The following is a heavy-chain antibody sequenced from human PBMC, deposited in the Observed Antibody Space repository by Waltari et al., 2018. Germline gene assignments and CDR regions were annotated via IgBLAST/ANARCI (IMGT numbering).Heavy chain of an antibody. CDR1: EFTFSASS. D-gene: IGHD5-12*01. CDR3: TTVEMATITCPY. Sequence: EVQVVESGGGLVQPGGSLKLSCAASEFTFSASSIHWVRQASGKGLEWVGRIRSKANKYATAYAASVKGRFTISRDDSKNTAYLQMNSLNIEDTAVYYCTTVEMATITCPYWGQGTLVTVSS. V-gene: IGHV3-73*02. CDR2: IRSKANKYAT. J-gene: IGHJ4*02.